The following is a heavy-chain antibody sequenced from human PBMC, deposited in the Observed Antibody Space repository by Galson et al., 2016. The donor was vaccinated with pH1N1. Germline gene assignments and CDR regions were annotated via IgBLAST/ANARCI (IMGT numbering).Heavy chain of an antibody. CDR2: RSYDGTKQ. D-gene: IGHD6-13*01. CDR1: GFTFRRYG. J-gene: IGHJ6*02. Sequence: SLRLSCAAAGFTFRRYGMHWGRQAPVKGLGWLTSRSYDGTKQFYGDSKKGRFTISRDNSKKTLYLQMSSLRPEDTAIYYCAKDLLAAADDFYGMDVWGQGTTVSVSS. CDR3: AKDLLAAADDFYGMDV. V-gene: IGHV3-30*18.